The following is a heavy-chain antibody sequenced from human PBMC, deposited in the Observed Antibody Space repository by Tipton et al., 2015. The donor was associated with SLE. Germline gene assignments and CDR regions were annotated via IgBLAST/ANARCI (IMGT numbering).Heavy chain of an antibody. CDR2: INHSGST. CDR3: ARGGDVLRFLGY. CDR1: GGSFSGYY. D-gene: IGHD3-3*01. V-gene: IGHV4-34*01. J-gene: IGHJ4*02. Sequence: TLSLTYAVYGGSFSGYYWSWIRQPPGKGLEWIGEINHSGSTNYNPSLKSRVTISVDTSKNQFSLKLSSVTAADTAVYYCARGGDVLRFLGYWGQGTLVTVSS.